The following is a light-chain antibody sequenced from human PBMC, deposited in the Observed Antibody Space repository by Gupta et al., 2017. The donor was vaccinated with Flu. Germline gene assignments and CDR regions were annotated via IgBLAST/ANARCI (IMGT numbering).Light chain of an antibody. V-gene: IGLV2-8*01. Sequence: QSALTQPPSASGSPGQSVTISCTGTSSDVGGYNYVSWYQQHPGKAPKVMIYEVNKRPSGVPVRFSGSKSGNTASLTVSGLQAEDEADYYCSSYAGNTYVFGTGTKVTVL. J-gene: IGLJ1*01. CDR2: EVN. CDR3: SSYAGNTYV. CDR1: SSDVGGYNY.